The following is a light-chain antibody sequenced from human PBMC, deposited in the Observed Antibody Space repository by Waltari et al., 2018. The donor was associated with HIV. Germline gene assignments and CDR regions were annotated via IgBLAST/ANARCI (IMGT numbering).Light chain of an antibody. Sequence: QSALTQPRSVSGSPAQSVTISCPGTSSAVGAHHYVSFLQQHPGKAPKLIIYDVNKWRAGVTHRFFGSKSGNTASLTISGLQAEDEADYYCCSYAGSSNYNYVFGTKTEVTVL. J-gene: IGLJ1*01. CDR1: SSAVGAHHY. CDR3: CSYAGSSNYNYV. CDR2: DVN. V-gene: IGLV2-11*01.